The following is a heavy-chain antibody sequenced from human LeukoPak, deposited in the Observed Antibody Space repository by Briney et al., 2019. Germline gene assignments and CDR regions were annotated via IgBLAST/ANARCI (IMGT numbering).Heavy chain of an antibody. CDR1: GGSISSYY. Sequence: SETLSLTCTVSGGSISSYYWSWIRQPPGKGLEWIGYIYYSGSTNYNPSLKSRVTISVDTSKNQFSLKLSSVTAADTAVYYCARESQLELHYWGQGTLVTVSS. CDR2: IYYSGST. V-gene: IGHV4-59*12. D-gene: IGHD1-7*01. J-gene: IGHJ4*02. CDR3: ARESQLELHY.